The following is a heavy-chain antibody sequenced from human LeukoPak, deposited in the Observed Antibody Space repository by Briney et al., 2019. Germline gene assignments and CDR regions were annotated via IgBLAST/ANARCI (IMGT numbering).Heavy chain of an antibody. CDR3: ARGPNGNWSGLDF. D-gene: IGHD1-1*01. V-gene: IGHV3-74*01. CDR2: ISPTGSTT. Sequence: GGSLRLSCTASGFSFSGHWMHWARQLPGKGLVWVSRISPTGSTTSYADSVKGRFTVSRDNAKNTLYLQVNNLGAEDTAVYYCARGPNGNWSGLDFWGQGTLLTVSS. CDR1: GFSFSGHW. J-gene: IGHJ4*02.